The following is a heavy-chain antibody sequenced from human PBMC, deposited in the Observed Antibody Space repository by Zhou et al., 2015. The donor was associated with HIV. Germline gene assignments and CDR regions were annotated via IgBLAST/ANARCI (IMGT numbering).Heavy chain of an antibody. CDR2: FTPLYDIE. V-gene: IGHV1-69*17. J-gene: IGHJ2*01. D-gene: IGHD6-6*01. Sequence: QVQLVQSGTEVKKPGSSVKVSCKASGGTFSGSDISWVRQAPGQGLEWMGGFTPLYDIENYAQQFRGRLSISADKATNTAYMDLRGLSSEDTAMYYCARDRGGXTRPGWRYFDLWGRGTLVTVSS. CDR1: GGTFSGSD. CDR3: ARDRGGXTRPGWRYFDL.